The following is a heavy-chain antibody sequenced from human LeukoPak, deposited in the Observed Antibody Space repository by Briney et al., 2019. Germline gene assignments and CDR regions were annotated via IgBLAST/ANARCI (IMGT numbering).Heavy chain of an antibody. J-gene: IGHJ5*01. CDR3: AKTAASSIAS. D-gene: IGHD2-15*01. CDR1: GDNVSSNSAA. CDR2: TYYRSKWYN. Sequence: SQTLSLTCAISGDNVSSNSAAWIWISQSPSRGLEWLGRTYYRSKWYNHYAVSVKSRITINPDTSKNQFSLQLNSVTPEDTAVYYCAKTAASSIASWGQGTLITVSS. V-gene: IGHV6-1*01.